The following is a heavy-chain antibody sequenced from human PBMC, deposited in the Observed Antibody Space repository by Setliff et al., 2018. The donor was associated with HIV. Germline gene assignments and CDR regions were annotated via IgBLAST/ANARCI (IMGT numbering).Heavy chain of an antibody. J-gene: IGHJ4*02. CDR3: ARGRPGWYLDY. CDR2: INPNYGIT. D-gene: IGHD6-19*01. V-gene: IGHV1-2*02. CDR1: GYTFTDYY. Sequence: ASVKVSCKASGYTFTDYYIHWVRQAPGQGLEWMGWINPNYGITNYAQKFQGRVTMTRDMSIKTVYMDLTSLGSDDMAIYYCARGRPGWYLDYWGQGALVTVSS.